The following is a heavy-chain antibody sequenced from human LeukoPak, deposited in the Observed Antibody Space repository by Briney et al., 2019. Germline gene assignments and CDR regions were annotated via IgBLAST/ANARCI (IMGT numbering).Heavy chain of an antibody. CDR3: ARAGRWLQFSYFDY. D-gene: IGHD5-24*01. CDR2: IYYSGST. CDR1: GGSISSSSYY. Sequence: SETLSLTCTVSGGSISSSSYYWGWIRQLPGKGLEWIGSIYYSGSTYYNPSLKSRVTISVDTSKNQFSLKLSSVTAADTAVYYCARAGRWLQFSYFDYWGQGTLVTVSS. J-gene: IGHJ4*02. V-gene: IGHV4-39*01.